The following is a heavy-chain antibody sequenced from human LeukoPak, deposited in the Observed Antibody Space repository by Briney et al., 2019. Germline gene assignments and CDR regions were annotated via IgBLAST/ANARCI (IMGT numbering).Heavy chain of an antibody. D-gene: IGHD3-10*01. CDR1: GFTFSSYE. CDR3: AREGYYGSGSFDP. J-gene: IGHJ5*02. Sequence: GGSLRLSCAASGFTFSSYEMNWVRQAPGKGLEWVSYISSSGSTIYYADSVKGRFTISRDNAKNSLYLQMNSLRAEDTAVYYCAREGYYGSGSFDPWGQGTLVTVSS. CDR2: ISSSGSTI. V-gene: IGHV3-48*03.